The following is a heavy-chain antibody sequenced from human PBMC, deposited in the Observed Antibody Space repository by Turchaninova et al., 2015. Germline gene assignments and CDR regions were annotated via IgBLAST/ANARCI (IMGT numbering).Heavy chain of an antibody. CDR1: GYTFTSSV. CDR3: TRKLGGTSNFDY. D-gene: IGHD1-26*01. CDR2: IDPRGSFT. J-gene: IGHJ4*02. V-gene: IGHV1-46*01. Sequence: QVQLVQSGAEVKKHGASVKVSCRASGYTFTSSVMHGGRQAPGQGLEWMGVIDPRGSFTTYAQNFQGRVTMTRDTSTSTVYMELSSLRSEDTAVYYCTRKLGGTSNFDYWGQGTLVTVSS.